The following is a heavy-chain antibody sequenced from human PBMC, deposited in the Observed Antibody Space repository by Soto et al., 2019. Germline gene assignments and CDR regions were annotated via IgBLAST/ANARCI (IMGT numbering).Heavy chain of an antibody. D-gene: IGHD3-10*01. V-gene: IGHV4-59*08. CDR2: IYYTGST. CDR1: SGPSSSHN. Sequence: QVQLQQSGPGLVKPSETLSLTCTVSSGPSSSHNWGWIRQPPGRGLEWIGYIYYTGSTSYNPPLKSRVTISADTSTNHISLTLSSVTAANTAVYYCVRQGIGDLHGLVDVWGQGTTVSVSS. CDR3: VRQGIGDLHGLVDV. J-gene: IGHJ6*02.